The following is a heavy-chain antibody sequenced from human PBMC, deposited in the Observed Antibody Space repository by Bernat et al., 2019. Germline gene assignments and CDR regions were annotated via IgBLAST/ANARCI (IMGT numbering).Heavy chain of an antibody. D-gene: IGHD3-22*01. CDR3: ARDSGYYDSSGPDY. CDR2: ISYDGGNK. Sequence: QVQLVESGGGVVQPGRSLRLSCAASGFTFSSYAMHWVRQVPGKGMEWVAVISYDGGNKYCATSVTGRVTISRDKSKNTLYLQMNSLRAEDKDVYYCARDSGYYDSSGPDYWGQGTLVTVSS. CDR1: GFTFSSYA. J-gene: IGHJ4*02. V-gene: IGHV3-30-3*01.